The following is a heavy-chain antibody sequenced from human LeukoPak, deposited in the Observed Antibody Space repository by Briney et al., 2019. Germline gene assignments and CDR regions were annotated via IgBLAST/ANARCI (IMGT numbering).Heavy chain of an antibody. CDR2: IYYSGST. D-gene: IGHD5-18*01. CDR3: ARWGREQLWLSDAFDI. CDR1: GGSISSSSYY. J-gene: IGHJ3*02. V-gene: IGHV4-39*01. Sequence: SETLSLTCTVSGGSISSSSYYWGWIRQPPGKGLEWIGSIYYSGSTYYNPSLKSRATISVATSKNQFSLKLSSVTAADTAVYYCARWGREQLWLSDAFDIWGQGTMVTVSS.